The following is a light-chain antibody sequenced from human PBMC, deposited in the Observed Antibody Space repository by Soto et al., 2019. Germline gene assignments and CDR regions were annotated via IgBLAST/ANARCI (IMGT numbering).Light chain of an antibody. CDR2: GAS. Sequence: EIVMTQSPATLSVSPGERATFSCRASQSVSSNLAWYQQKPGQAPRLLIYGASTRATGIPARFSGSGSGTEFHLTISSLQSEDFAVYYCQQYNNWPPLTFGGGTKVEIK. CDR1: QSVSSN. CDR3: QQYNNWPPLT. V-gene: IGKV3-15*01. J-gene: IGKJ4*01.